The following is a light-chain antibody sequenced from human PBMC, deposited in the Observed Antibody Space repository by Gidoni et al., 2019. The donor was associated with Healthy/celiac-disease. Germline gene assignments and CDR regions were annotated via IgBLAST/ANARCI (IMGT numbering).Light chain of an antibody. J-gene: IGKJ4*01. CDR1: QSLVHSDGNTY. V-gene: IGKV2-30*02. CDR2: KVS. CDR3: MQGTHWLLT. Sequence: DVVMTQSPLSLPVTLGQPASISCRSSQSLVHSDGNTYLNWFQQRPGQSPRRLLYKVSNRDSGVPDRCSGSGSGTDFTLKISRVEAEDVGVYYCMQGTHWLLTFGGXTKVEIK.